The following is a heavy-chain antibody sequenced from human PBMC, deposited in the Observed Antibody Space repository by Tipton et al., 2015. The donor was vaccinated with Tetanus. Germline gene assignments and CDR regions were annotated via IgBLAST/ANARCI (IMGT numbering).Heavy chain of an antibody. CDR3: ARDRGELGGGHYFDY. CDR2: IYYSGST. J-gene: IGHJ4*02. V-gene: IGHV4-31*02. CDR1: GGSISSGGYY. D-gene: IGHD1-26*01. Sequence: LRLSCTVSGGSISSGGYYWSWIRQHPGKGLEWIGYIYYSGSTYYNPSLKSRVTISVDTSKNQFSLKLSSVTAADTAVYYCARDRGELGGGHYFDYWGQGTLVTVSS.